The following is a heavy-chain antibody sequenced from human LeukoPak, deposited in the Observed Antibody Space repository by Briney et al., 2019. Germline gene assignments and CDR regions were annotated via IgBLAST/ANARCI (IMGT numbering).Heavy chain of an antibody. J-gene: IGHJ4*02. D-gene: IGHD6-19*01. CDR2: INPSGGST. Sequence: ASVKVSCKASGYTFTSYYLHWVRQAPGQGLEWMGIINPSGGSTSYAQKFQGRVTMTRDTSTSTVYMELSSLRSEDTAVYYCARARGSGCPDYWGQGTLVIVSS. CDR1: GYTFTSYY. V-gene: IGHV1-46*01. CDR3: ARARGSGCPDY.